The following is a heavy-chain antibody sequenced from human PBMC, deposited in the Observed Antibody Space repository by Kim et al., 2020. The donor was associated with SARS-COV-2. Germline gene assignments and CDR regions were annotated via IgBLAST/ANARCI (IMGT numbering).Heavy chain of an antibody. Sequence: GGSLRLSCAASGFTFSSYSMNWVRQAPGKGLEWVSYISSSSSTIYYADSVKGRFTISRDNAKNSLYLQMNSLRDEDTAVYYCARDLINGGAAAGPIDYWGQGTLVTVSS. V-gene: IGHV3-48*02. CDR1: GFTFSSYS. CDR3: ARDLINGGAAAGPIDY. D-gene: IGHD6-13*01. CDR2: ISSSSSTI. J-gene: IGHJ4*02.